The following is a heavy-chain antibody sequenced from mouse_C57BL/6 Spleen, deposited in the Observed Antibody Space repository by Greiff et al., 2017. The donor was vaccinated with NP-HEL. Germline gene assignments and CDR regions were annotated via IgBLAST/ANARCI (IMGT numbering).Heavy chain of an antibody. CDR2: IHPNSGST. J-gene: IGHJ1*03. D-gene: IGHD4-1*01. CDR1: GYTFTSYW. Sequence: VKLQQPGAELVKPGASVKLSCKASGYTFTSYWMHWVKQRPGQGLEWIGMIHPNSGSTNYNQKFKGKATLTVDTSSSTAYMQLSSLTSEDSAVYYCARPQLTGTWYFDVWGTGTTVTVSS. CDR3: ARPQLTGTWYFDV. V-gene: IGHV1-64*01.